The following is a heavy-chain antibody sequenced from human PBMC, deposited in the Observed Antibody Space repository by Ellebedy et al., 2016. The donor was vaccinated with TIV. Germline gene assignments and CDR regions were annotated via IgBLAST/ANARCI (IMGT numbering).Heavy chain of an antibody. D-gene: IGHD1-1*01. CDR1: GVTFSRYA. Sequence: AASVKVSCKASGVTFSRYAVSWVRQAPGQGLEWMGTLIPMYGKTHYAQKLQGRVNIAADESTNTAFMELSSLKSEDTAIYYCARGEYKNWFDPWGQGTLVTVSS. V-gene: IGHV1-69*13. CDR3: ARGEYKNWFDP. CDR2: LIPMYGKT. J-gene: IGHJ5*02.